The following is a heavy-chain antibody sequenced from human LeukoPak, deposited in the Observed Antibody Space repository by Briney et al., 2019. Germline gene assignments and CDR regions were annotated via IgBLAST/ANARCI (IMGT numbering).Heavy chain of an antibody. CDR3: ARRRGNSYRSYYYYMDA. D-gene: IGHD5-18*01. Sequence: ASVKVSCKASGYTFTSYDINWVRQATGQGLEWMGWMNPNSGNTGYAQKFQGRVTITRNTSISTAYMELSSLRSEDTAVYYCARRRGNSYRSYYYYMDAWGKGTTVAVSS. J-gene: IGHJ6*03. CDR2: MNPNSGNT. V-gene: IGHV1-8*03. CDR1: GYTFTSYD.